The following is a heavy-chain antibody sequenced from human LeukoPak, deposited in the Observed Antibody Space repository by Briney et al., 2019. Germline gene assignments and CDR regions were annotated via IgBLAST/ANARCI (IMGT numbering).Heavy chain of an antibody. CDR1: GYTFTGYY. J-gene: IGHJ6*02. CDR2: IIPIFGTA. Sequence: SVKVSCKASGYTFTGYYMHWVRQAPGQGLEWMGGIIPIFGTANYAQKFQGRVTITADESTSTAYMELSSLRSEDTAVYYCARVDRYCSSTSCYYYYGMDVWGQGTTVTVSS. V-gene: IGHV1-69*13. D-gene: IGHD2-2*01. CDR3: ARVDRYCSSTSCYYYYGMDV.